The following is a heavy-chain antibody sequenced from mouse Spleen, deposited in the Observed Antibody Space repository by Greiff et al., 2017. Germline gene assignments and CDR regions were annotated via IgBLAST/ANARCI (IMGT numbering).Heavy chain of an antibody. V-gene: IGHV5-6-3*01. J-gene: IGHJ1*01. D-gene: IGHD2-2*01. CDR3: ARGGWGYDDWYFDV. CDR2: INSNGGST. CDR1: GFTFSSYG. Sequence: EVKLVESGGGLVQPGGSLKLSCAASGFTFSSYGMSWVRQTPDKRLALVATINSNGGSTYYPDSVKGRFTISRDNAKNTLYLQMSSLKSEDTAMYYCARGGWGYDDWYFDVWGAGTTVTVSS.